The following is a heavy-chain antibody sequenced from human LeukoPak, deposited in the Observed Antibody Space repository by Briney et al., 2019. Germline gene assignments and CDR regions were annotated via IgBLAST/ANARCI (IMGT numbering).Heavy chain of an antibody. Sequence: GGSLRLSCATSGFTSHSYAMSWVRQAPEKGLEWVSAINGGGDVTYYADSVQGRFFFSRDNAKNTLYLQLNSLRAEDTAVYYCARNYYDSSGYSPFFDYWGQGTLVTVSS. D-gene: IGHD3-22*01. V-gene: IGHV3-23*01. J-gene: IGHJ4*02. CDR1: GFTSHSYA. CDR2: INGGGDVT. CDR3: ARNYYDSSGYSPFFDY.